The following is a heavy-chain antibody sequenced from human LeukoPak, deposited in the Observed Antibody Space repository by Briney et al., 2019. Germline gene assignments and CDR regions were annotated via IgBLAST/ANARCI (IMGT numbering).Heavy chain of an antibody. J-gene: IGHJ4*02. CDR3: ARDTYDSSGYSFDY. D-gene: IGHD3-22*01. CDR1: GASISSYY. V-gene: IGHV4-59*01. Sequence: SETLSLTCTVSGASISSYYWSWIRQPPGKGLEWIGYIFYSGSTNYNPSLKSRVTISVDTSKNQFSLKLSSVTAADTAVYYCARDTYDSSGYSFDYWDLGTLVTVSS. CDR2: IFYSGST.